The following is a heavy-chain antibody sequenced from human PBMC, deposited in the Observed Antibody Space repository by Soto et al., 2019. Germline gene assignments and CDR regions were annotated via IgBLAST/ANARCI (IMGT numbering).Heavy chain of an antibody. J-gene: IGHJ6*02. V-gene: IGHV4-30-4*01. D-gene: IGHD5-12*01. CDR1: GGSISSADYY. CDR3: ARAIVVTIGGMDV. CDR2: IYYSGST. Sequence: PSETLSLPCTVSGGSISSADYYWCWVRQPPGKGLEWIGYIYYSGSTFFNPSLKSRVTISKDTSRNQFSLRLNSVTAADTAVYYCARAIVVTIGGMDVCGQATTVTVSS.